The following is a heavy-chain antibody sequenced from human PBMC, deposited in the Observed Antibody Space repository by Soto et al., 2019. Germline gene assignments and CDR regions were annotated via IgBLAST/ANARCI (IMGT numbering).Heavy chain of an antibody. CDR2: ISYDGSNK. V-gene: IGHV3-30*18. CDR3: AKDLGYCSSTSCTTYYYYGMDV. Sequence: QVQLVESGGGVVQPGRSLRLSCAASGFTFSSYGMHWVRQAPGKGLEWVAVISYDGSNKYYADSVKGRFTISRDNSKNKLYLQMNSLRAEDTAVYYCAKDLGYCSSTSCTTYYYYGMDVWGQGTTVTVSS. CDR1: GFTFSSYG. J-gene: IGHJ6*02. D-gene: IGHD2-2*03.